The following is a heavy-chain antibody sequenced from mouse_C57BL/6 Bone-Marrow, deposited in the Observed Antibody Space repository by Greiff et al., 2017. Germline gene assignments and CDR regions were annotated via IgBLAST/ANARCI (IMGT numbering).Heavy chain of an antibody. J-gene: IGHJ4*01. CDR3: ARSLGSIFLRSFYAMDY. Sequence: QVQLQQSGAELARPGASVKLSCKASGYTFTSYGISWVKQRTGQGLEWIGEIYPTNGNAYYNEKFKGKATLTADISSSTAYMELRSLTSQRSAVYLCARSLGSIFLRSFYAMDYWGQGTSVTVSS. V-gene: IGHV1-81*01. CDR1: GYTFTSYG. CDR2: IYPTNGNA. D-gene: IGHD1-1*01.